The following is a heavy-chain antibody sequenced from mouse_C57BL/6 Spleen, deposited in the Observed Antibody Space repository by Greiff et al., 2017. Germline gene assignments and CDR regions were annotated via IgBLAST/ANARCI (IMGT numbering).Heavy chain of an antibody. Sequence: QVQLKQSGPELVKPGASVKISCKASGYAFSSSWMNWVKQRPGKGLEWIGRIYPGDGDTNYNGKFKGKATLTAYKSSSTAYMQLSSLTSEDSAVYFCARRDYSPFAYWGQGTLVTVSA. CDR1: GYAFSSSW. V-gene: IGHV1-82*01. CDR3: ARRDYSPFAY. CDR2: IYPGDGDT. J-gene: IGHJ3*01. D-gene: IGHD2-12*01.